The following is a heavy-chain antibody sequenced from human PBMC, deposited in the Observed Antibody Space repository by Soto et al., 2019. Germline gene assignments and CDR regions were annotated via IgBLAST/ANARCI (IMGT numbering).Heavy chain of an antibody. CDR1: GYTFTSYG. Sequence: QVQLVQSGAEVKKPGASVKVSCKASGYTFTSYGISWVRQAPGQGLEWMGWISAYNGNTNYAQKLQGRVTMTTATSTSTAYRELRSLRSDDTAVYDCASDAGRRSGWLDYWGQGTLVTVSS. CDR2: ISAYNGNT. V-gene: IGHV1-18*04. J-gene: IGHJ4*02. D-gene: IGHD6-19*01. CDR3: ASDAGRRSGWLDY.